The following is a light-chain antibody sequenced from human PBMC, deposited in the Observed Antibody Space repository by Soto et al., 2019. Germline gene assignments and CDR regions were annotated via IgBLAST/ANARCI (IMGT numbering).Light chain of an antibody. CDR1: RSVSSS. Sequence: EIVLTQSPVTLSLSPGERATLSCRASRSVSSSLVWYQQKPGQAPRLLIYDASNRATGIPARFSGSGSGTDFTLTISSLEPEDFAVYYCQQYGSSPITFGQGTRLEI. CDR3: QQYGSSPIT. CDR2: DAS. V-gene: IGKV3-11*01. J-gene: IGKJ5*01.